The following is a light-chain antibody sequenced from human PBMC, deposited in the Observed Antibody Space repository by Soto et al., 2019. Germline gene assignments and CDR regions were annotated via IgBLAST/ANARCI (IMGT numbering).Light chain of an antibody. J-gene: IGKJ5*01. CDR2: AAS. Sequence: DIQMTQSPSSVSASVGDRVTITCRASQPVSSWLAWYQQKPGNAPKLLIAAASNLQSGVPSRFSGSRSGTDFTLTISSLQPEDIATYYCQQAVSLPITFCEGTRLEIK. CDR1: QPVSSW. CDR3: QQAVSLPIT. V-gene: IGKV1-12*01.